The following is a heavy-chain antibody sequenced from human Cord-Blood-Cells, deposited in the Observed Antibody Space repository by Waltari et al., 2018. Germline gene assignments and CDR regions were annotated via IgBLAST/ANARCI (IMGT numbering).Heavy chain of an antibody. J-gene: IGHJ6*02. CDR2: IYHSGST. V-gene: IGHV4-38-2*02. Sequence: QVQLQESGPGLVKPSETLSLTCAVSGYSISSGYYWGWIRQPPGKGLEWIGSIYHSGSTYYNPSLKSRVTISVDTSKNQFSLKLSSVTAADTAVYYCAREIFGGYYYYYGMDVWGQGTTVTVSS. CDR3: AREIFGGYYYYYGMDV. CDR1: GYSISSGYY. D-gene: IGHD3-10*01.